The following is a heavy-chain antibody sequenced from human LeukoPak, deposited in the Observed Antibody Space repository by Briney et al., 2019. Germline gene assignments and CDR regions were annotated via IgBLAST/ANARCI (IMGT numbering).Heavy chain of an antibody. CDR1: VGTFNNSA. V-gene: IGHV1-69*05. D-gene: IGHD4-17*01. J-gene: IGHJ5*02. Sequence: ASVKVSCKTFVGTFNNSAISWVRQAPGQGLEWLGGIMPLFGTAGYAQKFQGRVTITKDESTRTVYLELTSLTSDDTAVYYCARDVHGDYGSGWFDPWGQGILVSVSS. CDR2: IMPLFGTA. CDR3: ARDVHGDYGSGWFDP.